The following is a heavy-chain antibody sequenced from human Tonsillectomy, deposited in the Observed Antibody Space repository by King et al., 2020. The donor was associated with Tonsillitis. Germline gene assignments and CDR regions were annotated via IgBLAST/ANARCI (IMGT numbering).Heavy chain of an antibody. Sequence: VQLVESGGGLVQPGGALRLSCAASGFTFSNYAMSWVRQAPGKGLEWVSTMIGSGVGCFYADSVKGRLTFSRDNSKNTLFLQMNSLRAEDTAVYYCANLYRGRGSFDYWGQGTLVTVSS. CDR3: ANLYRGRGSFDY. J-gene: IGHJ4*02. CDR2: MIGSGVGC. V-gene: IGHV3-23*04. D-gene: IGHD3-10*01. CDR1: GFTFSNYA.